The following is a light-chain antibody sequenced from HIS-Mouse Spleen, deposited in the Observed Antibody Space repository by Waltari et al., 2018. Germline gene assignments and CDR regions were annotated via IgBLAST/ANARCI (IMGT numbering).Light chain of an antibody. CDR3: MRDTHWPFT. CDR1: QSLVHSDGNTY. J-gene: IGKJ3*01. V-gene: IGKV2-30*02. CDR2: KVS. Sequence: DVVMTQFPLSLHVTLGQPASISCRSSQSLVHSDGNTYLNWFQQRPGQSPRRLIYKVSNRDSGVPDRFSGSGSGTDFTLKISRVEAEDVGVYYCMRDTHWPFTFGPGTTVDIK.